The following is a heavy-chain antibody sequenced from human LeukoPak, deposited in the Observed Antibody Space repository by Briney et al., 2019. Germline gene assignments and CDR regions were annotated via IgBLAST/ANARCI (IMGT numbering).Heavy chain of an antibody. V-gene: IGHV3-15*01. CDR3: ARAGLYSGSGLDY. D-gene: IGHD5-12*01. CDR1: GFTFSNAW. CDR2: IKSNPDGGTT. J-gene: IGHJ4*02. Sequence: GGSHRLSCAASGFTFSNAWMGCVRQLPRKGLEWVGRIKSNPDGGTTDYAAPVKGRFTISRDDSRNTLYLQMNSLTAEDTAVYYCARAGLYSGSGLDYWGQGTLVTVSS.